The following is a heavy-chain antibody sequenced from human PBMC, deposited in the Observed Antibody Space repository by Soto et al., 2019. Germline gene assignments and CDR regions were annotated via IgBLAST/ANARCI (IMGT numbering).Heavy chain of an antibody. CDR1: GFTFGSYA. Sequence: QVQLVESGGGVVQPGRSLRLSCAASGFTFGSYAMHWVRQAPGKGLEWVAVISYDGSNKYYADSVKGRLTISRDNSKNTLYLQMNSLRAEDTAVYYCARERSTYYYDSSGYYYGYWGQGTLVTVSS. CDR3: ARERSTYYYDSSGYYYGY. D-gene: IGHD3-22*01. CDR2: ISYDGSNK. J-gene: IGHJ4*02. V-gene: IGHV3-30-3*01.